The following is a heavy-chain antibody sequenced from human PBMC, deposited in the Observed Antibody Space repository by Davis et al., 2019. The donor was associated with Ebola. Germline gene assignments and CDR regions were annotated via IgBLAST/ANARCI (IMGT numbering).Heavy chain of an antibody. V-gene: IGHV4-4*02. D-gene: IGHD3-10*01. CDR3: ARYRHGRPRFGWFDP. J-gene: IGHJ5*02. Sequence: PSETLSLTCAVSGGSISSSNWWSWVRQPPGKGLEWIGEIYHSGSTNYNPSLKSRVTISVDKSKNQFSLTLSSVTAADTAVYYCARYRHGRPRFGWFDPWGQGTLVTVSS. CDR1: GGSISSSNW. CDR2: IYHSGST.